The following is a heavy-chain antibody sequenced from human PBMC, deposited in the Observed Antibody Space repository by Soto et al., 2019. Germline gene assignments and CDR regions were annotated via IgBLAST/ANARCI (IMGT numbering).Heavy chain of an antibody. Sequence: QVQLQESGPGLVKPSETVSLTCTVSGGSISSFYWSWIRQPPGKGLEWIGYIYYTGSTNYNPSLKSPVTTSVDTSNNQFSLKLSSVTAADTAVYYCARGRHWLDYWGQGTLVTVSS. V-gene: IGHV4-59*01. D-gene: IGHD6-19*01. CDR3: ARGRHWLDY. J-gene: IGHJ4*02. CDR1: GGSISSFY. CDR2: IYYTGST.